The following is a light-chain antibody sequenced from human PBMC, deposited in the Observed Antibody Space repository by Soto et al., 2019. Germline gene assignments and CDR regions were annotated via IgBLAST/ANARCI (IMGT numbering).Light chain of an antibody. J-gene: IGKJ4*01. CDR2: AAS. V-gene: IGKV1-16*01. Sequence: DIQMTQSPSSLSASVGDRVTITCRASQDISNYLAWIQQKPGKAPKSLIYAASSLRSGVPSRFSGSGSGTDFTLSISNLQPEDFGNYYCQQYNTYPLTFGGGTRVEIK. CDR1: QDISNY. CDR3: QQYNTYPLT.